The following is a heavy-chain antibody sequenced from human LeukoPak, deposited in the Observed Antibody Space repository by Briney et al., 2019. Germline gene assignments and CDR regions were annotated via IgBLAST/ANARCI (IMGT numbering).Heavy chain of an antibody. CDR3: ARAALDPGDGLYYWFDP. D-gene: IGHD2-2*02. CDR2: INAGNGNT. J-gene: IGHJ5*02. CDR1: GYTFTSYA. Sequence: GASVKVSCKASGYTFTSYAMHWVRQAPGQRLEWMGWINAGNGNTKYSQKFQGRVTITRDTSASTAYMELSSLRSEDTAVYYCARAALDPGDGLYYWFDPWGQGTLVTVSS. V-gene: IGHV1-3*01.